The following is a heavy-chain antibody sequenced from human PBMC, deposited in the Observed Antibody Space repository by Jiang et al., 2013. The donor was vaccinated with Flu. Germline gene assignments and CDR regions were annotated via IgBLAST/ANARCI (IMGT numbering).Heavy chain of an antibody. V-gene: IGHV4-30-2*01. CDR1: GGSISSGGYS. CDR2: IYHSGST. D-gene: IGHD2-2*01. J-gene: IGHJ3*02. CDR3: ARAPGYCSSTSCRFDAFDI. Sequence: SGLVKPSQTLSLTCAVSGGSISSGGYSWSWIRQPPGKGLEWIGYIYHSGSTYYNPSLKSRVTISVDRSKNQFSLKLSSVTAADTAVYYCARAPGYCSSTSCRFDAFDIWGQGTMVTVSS.